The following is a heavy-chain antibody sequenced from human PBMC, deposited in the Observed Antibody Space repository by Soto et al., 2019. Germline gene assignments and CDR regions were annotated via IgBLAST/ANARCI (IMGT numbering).Heavy chain of an antibody. CDR2: IIPIFGTA. D-gene: IGHD2-2*01. J-gene: IGHJ6*02. Sequence: QVQLVQSGAEVKKPGSSVKVSCKASGGTFSSYAISWVRQAPGQGLEWMGGIIPIFGTANYAQKFQGRVTITAYESTSSAYMELSSLRSEDTAVYYCAGLYCSSTSCYVEDYYYYGMDVWGQGTTVTVSS. V-gene: IGHV1-69*01. CDR1: GGTFSSYA. CDR3: AGLYCSSTSCYVEDYYYYGMDV.